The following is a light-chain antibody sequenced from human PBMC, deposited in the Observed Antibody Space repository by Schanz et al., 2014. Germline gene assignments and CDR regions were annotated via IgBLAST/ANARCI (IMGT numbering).Light chain of an antibody. Sequence: EIVLTQSPATLSLSPGERATLSCRASQSVSSFLAWYQQKPGQAPRLLIYDASNRATGIPARFSGSGSGTDFTLTISGLEPEDFAVYYCKQYGSSPWTFGQGTKVDIK. CDR3: KQYGSSPWT. CDR2: DAS. CDR1: QSVSSF. J-gene: IGKJ1*01. V-gene: IGKV3-11*01.